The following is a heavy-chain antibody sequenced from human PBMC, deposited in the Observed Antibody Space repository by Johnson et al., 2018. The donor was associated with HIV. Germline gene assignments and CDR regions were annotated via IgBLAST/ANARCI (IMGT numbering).Heavy chain of an antibody. CDR3: AKDMRQQLVFLCAFDI. Sequence: VQLMESGGGLVQPGGSLRLSCAASGFTFSNFAMSWVRQAPGKGLEWVSGIRWNRGSIGYADSVQGRFTISRDNAKNSLYLQMNSLRAEDTALYYCAKDMRQQLVFLCAFDIWGQGTMVTVSS. J-gene: IGHJ3*02. V-gene: IGHV3-9*01. D-gene: IGHD6-13*01. CDR1: GFTFSNFA. CDR2: IRWNRGSI.